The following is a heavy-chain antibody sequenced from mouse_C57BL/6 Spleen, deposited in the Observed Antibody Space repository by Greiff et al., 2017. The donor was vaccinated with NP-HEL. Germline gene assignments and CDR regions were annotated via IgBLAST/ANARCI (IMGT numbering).Heavy chain of an antibody. CDR2: LSSGGSYT. V-gene: IGHV5-6*01. J-gene: IGHJ2*01. Sequence: EVQLVESGGDLVKPGGSLKLSCAASGFTFSSYGMSWVRQTPDKRLEWVATLSSGGSYTYYPDSVKGRFTISRDNAKNTLYLQMSSLKSEDTAMYYCARQRGNPYFDYWGQGTTHSLL. CDR1: GFTFSSYG. D-gene: IGHD2-1*01. CDR3: ARQRGNPYFDY.